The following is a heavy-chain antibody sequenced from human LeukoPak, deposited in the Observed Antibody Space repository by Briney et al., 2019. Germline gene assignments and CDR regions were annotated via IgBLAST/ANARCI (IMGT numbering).Heavy chain of an antibody. Sequence: GGSLRLSCAASRFTFTSYAMTWVRQAPGKGLEWVANINQKGSEKYYVDSVRGRFTISRDNAKNSLYLQMNSLRAEDTAVYYCARRYMATSAEDFDYWGQGTLVTVSS. CDR2: INQKGSEK. CDR3: ARRYMATSAEDFDY. V-gene: IGHV3-7*01. D-gene: IGHD3-16*02. J-gene: IGHJ4*02. CDR1: RFTFTSYA.